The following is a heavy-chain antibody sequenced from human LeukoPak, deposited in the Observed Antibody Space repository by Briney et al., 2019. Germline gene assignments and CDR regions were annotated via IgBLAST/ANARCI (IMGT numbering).Heavy chain of an antibody. J-gene: IGHJ6*02. CDR2: INHSGST. CDR3: ARGRRDGYYYYYYGMDV. V-gene: IGHV4-34*01. CDR1: GGSFSGYY. Sequence: SETLSLTCAVYGGSFSGYYWSWIRQPPGKRLEWIGEINHSGSTNYNPSLKSRVTISVDTSKNQFSLKLSSVTAADTAVYYCARGRRDGYYYYYYGMDVWGQGTTVTVSS.